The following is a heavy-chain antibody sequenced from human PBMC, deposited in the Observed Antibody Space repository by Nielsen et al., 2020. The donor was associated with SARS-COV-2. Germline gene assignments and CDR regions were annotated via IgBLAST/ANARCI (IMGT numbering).Heavy chain of an antibody. CDR2: INTYSGSS. V-gene: IGHV1-18*04. D-gene: IGHD1-26*01. CDR1: GYTFVDYG. CDR3: AKTTFSGSYYPAS. Sequence: ASVKVSCKTSGYTFVDYGISWVRQAPGQGLEWVGCINTYSGSSQYAQKYQGRVTMTTDTSTSTVYVELSSLTSDDTAVYYCAKTTFSGSYYPASWGQGTLVTVSS. J-gene: IGHJ4*02.